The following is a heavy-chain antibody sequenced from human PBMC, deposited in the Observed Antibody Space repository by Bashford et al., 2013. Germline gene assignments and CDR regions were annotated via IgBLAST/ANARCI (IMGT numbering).Heavy chain of an antibody. Sequence: YIGTSYRTIFYADSLKGRFTISRDNAKNSLYLQMNSLRAEDTAVYYCARRYCSSTSCLMDVWGQGTTVTVSS. CDR3: ARRYCSSTSCLMDV. D-gene: IGHD2-2*01. J-gene: IGHJ6*02. V-gene: IGHV3-48*03. CDR2: IGTSYRTI.